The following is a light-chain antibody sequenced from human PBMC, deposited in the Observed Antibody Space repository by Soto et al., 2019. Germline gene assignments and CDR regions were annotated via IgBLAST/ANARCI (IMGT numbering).Light chain of an antibody. CDR1: QSVSSDY. CDR3: QQYGSSPT. V-gene: IGKV3-20*01. Sequence: EIVVTQCAGTLSLSPGERATLACRASQSVSSDYLAWYQQKPGQPPRLLIYGASHRATDIPDRFSGSGSGSDFTLTITVLEPEDFAVYYCQQYGSSPTFGQGTKVDIK. CDR2: GAS. J-gene: IGKJ1*01.